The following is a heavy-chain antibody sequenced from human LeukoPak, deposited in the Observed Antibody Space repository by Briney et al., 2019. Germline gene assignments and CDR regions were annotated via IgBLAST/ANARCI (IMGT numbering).Heavy chain of an antibody. CDR2: IDWDDDK. Sequence: SGPALVKPTQTLTLTCTFSGFSLSTSGMCVSWIRQPPGKALEWLARIDWDDDKYYSTSLKTRLTISKDTSKNQVVLPMTNMDPVDTATYYCARVMIFGVVNDAFDIWGQGTMVTVSS. V-gene: IGHV2-70*11. CDR3: ARVMIFGVVNDAFDI. CDR1: GFSLSTSGMC. J-gene: IGHJ3*02. D-gene: IGHD3-3*01.